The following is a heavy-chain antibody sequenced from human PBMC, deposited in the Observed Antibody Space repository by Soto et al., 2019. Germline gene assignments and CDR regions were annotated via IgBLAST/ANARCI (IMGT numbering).Heavy chain of an antibody. CDR1: VFTFSRYR. V-gene: IGHV3-21*01. CDR2: ISGSSSYI. J-gene: IGHJ4*02. Sequence: PGGSLRLSCAASVFTFSRYRMNWVRQAPGKGLEWVSSISGSSSYIYYADSVKGRFTISRDNAKNSLYLQMNSLRAEDTAVYYCARDFRNYDFWSGYYDYWGQGTLVTVSS. CDR3: ARDFRNYDFWSGYYDY. D-gene: IGHD3-3*01.